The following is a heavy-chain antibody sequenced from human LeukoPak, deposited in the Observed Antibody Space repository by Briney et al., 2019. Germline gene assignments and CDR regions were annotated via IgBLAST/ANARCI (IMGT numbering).Heavy chain of an antibody. J-gene: IGHJ4*02. V-gene: IGHV4-4*02. CDR2: IYHSGST. CDR1: GGSISSNNW. CDR3: ARVLRGGLEYFDY. Sequence: KSSGTLSLTCAVSGGSISSNNWWSWVRPPPGKGLEWIGEIYHSGSTNYNPSLKSRVTISVDKSKNQFSLKLSSVTAADTAVYYCARVLRGGLEYFDYWGQGTLVTVSS.